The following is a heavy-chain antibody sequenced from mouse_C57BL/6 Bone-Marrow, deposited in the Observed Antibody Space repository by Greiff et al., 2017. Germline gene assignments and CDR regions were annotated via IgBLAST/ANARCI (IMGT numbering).Heavy chain of an antibody. CDR1: GYTFTDYN. CDR3: ARGPPHWWFDV. J-gene: IGHJ1*03. CDR2: INPDNGGT. Sequence: VQLQQSGPELVKPGASVKMSCKASGYTFTDYNMHWVKQSHGKSLEWIGYINPDNGGTSYNQKFKGKATLTVNKSSSTAYMELRSLTSEDSAVYYCARGPPHWWFDVWGTGTTVTVSS. V-gene: IGHV1-22*01.